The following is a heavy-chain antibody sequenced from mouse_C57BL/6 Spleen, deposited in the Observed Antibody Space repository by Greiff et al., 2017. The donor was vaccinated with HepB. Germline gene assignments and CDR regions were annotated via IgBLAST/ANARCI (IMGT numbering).Heavy chain of an antibody. V-gene: IGHV14-4*01. CDR3: TTFYYYGSPSWFAY. CDR1: GFNIKDDY. D-gene: IGHD1-1*01. J-gene: IGHJ3*01. Sequence: VQLQQSGAELVRPGASVKLSCTASGFNIKDDYMHWVKQRPEQGLEWIGWIDPENGDTEYASKFQGKATITADTSSNTAYLQLSSLTSEDTAVYYCTTFYYYGSPSWFAYWGQGTLVTVSA. CDR2: IDPENGDT.